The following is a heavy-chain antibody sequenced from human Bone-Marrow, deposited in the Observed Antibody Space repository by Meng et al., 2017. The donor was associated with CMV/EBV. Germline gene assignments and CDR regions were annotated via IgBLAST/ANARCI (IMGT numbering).Heavy chain of an antibody. CDR1: GFTFSSYG. J-gene: IGHJ3*02. D-gene: IGHD1/OR15-1a*01. CDR2: IRYDGSNK. Sequence: GESLKISCAASGFTFSSYGMHWVRQAPGKGLEWVAFIRYDGSNKYYADSVKGRFTIPRDNSKNTVYLQMNSLRAEDTAVYYCAKEAPYNWNTFDIWGQGTMVTVSS. V-gene: IGHV3-30*02. CDR3: AKEAPYNWNTFDI.